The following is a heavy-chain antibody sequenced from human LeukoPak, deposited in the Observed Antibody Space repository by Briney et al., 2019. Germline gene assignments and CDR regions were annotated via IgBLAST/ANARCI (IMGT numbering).Heavy chain of an antibody. Sequence: GASVKVSCKASGGTFSSYAISWVRQAPGQGLEWMGGIIPIFGTASYAQKFQGRVTTTRDTSTSTVYMELSSLRSEDTAVYYCAREDRPGSYYYGSGSYYRTLDYWGQGTLVTVSS. CDR3: AREDRPGSYYYGSGSYYRTLDY. D-gene: IGHD3-10*01. J-gene: IGHJ4*02. CDR2: IIPIFGTA. V-gene: IGHV1-69*05. CDR1: GGTFSSYA.